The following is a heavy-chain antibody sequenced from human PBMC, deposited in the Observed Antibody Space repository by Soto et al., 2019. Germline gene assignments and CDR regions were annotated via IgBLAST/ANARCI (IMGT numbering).Heavy chain of an antibody. CDR3: ARGGGLYSSAFIDY. V-gene: IGHV3-53*01. Sequence: GGSLRLSCTASGFTVSSNYMSWVRQAPGKGLEWVSVIYSGGSTYYADSVKGRFTISRDNSKNTLYLQMNSLRAEDTAVYYCARGGGLYSSAFIDYWGQGTLVTVSS. J-gene: IGHJ4*02. D-gene: IGHD6-19*01. CDR1: GFTVSSNY. CDR2: IYSGGST.